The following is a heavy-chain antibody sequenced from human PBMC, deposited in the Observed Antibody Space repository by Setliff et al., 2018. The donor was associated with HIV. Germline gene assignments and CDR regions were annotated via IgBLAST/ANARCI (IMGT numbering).Heavy chain of an antibody. D-gene: IGHD1-1*01. CDR2: IHNSGTN. CDR1: DASITADTFC. CDR3: ARSNLEPTRRWFDP. Sequence: PSETLSLTCTVSDASITADTFCWNWLRQPPGKGPEWFGYIHNSGTNHYNPDFESRLIISLDMSNNRFPLNLASVTAADTAVYYGARSNLEPTRRWFDPWGPGTLVTVSS. J-gene: IGHJ5*02. V-gene: IGHV4-30-4*08.